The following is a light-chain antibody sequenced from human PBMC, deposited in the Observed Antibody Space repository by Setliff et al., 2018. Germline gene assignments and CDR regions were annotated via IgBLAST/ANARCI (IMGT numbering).Light chain of an antibody. CDR1: SSDVGGYNY. J-gene: IGLJ1*01. CDR3: SSYAGSNTPYV. CDR2: DVS. Sequence: QSALTQPRSVSGSLGQSVTISCTGTSSDVGGYNYVSWYQQHPGKAPKLMIYDVSKRPSGVPDRFSGSKSGNTASLTISGLQAEDEADYYCSSYAGSNTPYVFGTGTKVTVL. V-gene: IGLV2-11*01.